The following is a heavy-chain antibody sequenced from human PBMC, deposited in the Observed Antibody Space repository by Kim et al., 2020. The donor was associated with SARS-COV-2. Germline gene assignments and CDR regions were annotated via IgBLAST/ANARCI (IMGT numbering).Heavy chain of an antibody. Sequence: GGSLRLSCAASGFTFSSYGMHWVRQAPGKGLEWVAVISYDGSNKYYADSVKGRFTISRDNSKNTLYLQMNSLRAEDTAVYYCARDPAVRKQYSGSYVSTWGQGTLVTVSS. CDR3: ARDPAVRKQYSGSYVST. V-gene: IGHV3-33*05. J-gene: IGHJ5*02. CDR2: ISYDGSNK. CDR1: GFTFSSYG. D-gene: IGHD1-26*01.